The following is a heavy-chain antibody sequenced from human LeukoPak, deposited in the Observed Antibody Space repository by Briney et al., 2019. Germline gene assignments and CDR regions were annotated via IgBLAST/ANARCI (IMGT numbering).Heavy chain of an antibody. J-gene: IGHJ4*02. V-gene: IGHV3-53*01. CDR2: IYSGGST. CDR3: ARADYDILTGVDY. D-gene: IGHD3-9*01. Sequence: GGSLRLSCAASGFTVSSNYMSWVRQAPGKGLEWVSVIYSGGSTYYADSVKGRFTISRDNAKNSLYLQMNSLRAEDTAVYYCARADYDILTGVDYWGQGTLVTVSS. CDR1: GFTVSSNY.